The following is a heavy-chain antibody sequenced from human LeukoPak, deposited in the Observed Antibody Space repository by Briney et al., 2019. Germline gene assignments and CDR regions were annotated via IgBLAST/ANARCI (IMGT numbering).Heavy chain of an antibody. CDR3: AGDLGRAYYGSGSYDY. J-gene: IGHJ4*02. V-gene: IGHV3-21*01. Sequence: GGSLRLSCAASGFTFSSYSMNWVRQAPGKGLGWVSSISSSSSYIYYADSVKGRFTISRDNAKNSLYLQMNSLRAEDTAVYYCAGDLGRAYYGSGSYDYWGQGTLVTVSS. CDR2: ISSSSSYI. CDR1: GFTFSSYS. D-gene: IGHD3-10*01.